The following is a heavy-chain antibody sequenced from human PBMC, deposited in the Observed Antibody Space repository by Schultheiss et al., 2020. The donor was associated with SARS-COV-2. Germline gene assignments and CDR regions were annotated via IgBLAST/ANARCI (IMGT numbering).Heavy chain of an antibody. Sequence: SETLSLTCTVSGGSISSGGYYWSWIRQHPGKGLEWIGYIYYSGSTNYNPSLKSRVTISVDLSKNQFSLKLSSVTAADTAVYYCARRLNWNYAYFDYWGQGTLVTVSS. V-gene: IGHV4-61*08. CDR2: IYYSGST. J-gene: IGHJ4*02. D-gene: IGHD1-7*01. CDR3: ARRLNWNYAYFDY. CDR1: GGSISSGGYY.